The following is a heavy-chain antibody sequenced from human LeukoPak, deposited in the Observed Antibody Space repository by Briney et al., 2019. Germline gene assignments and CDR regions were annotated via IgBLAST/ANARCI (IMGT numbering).Heavy chain of an antibody. J-gene: IGHJ4*02. CDR3: TRRGDQHYDSSGGDF. CDR2: ISGSGGST. V-gene: IGHV3-23*01. CDR1: GFTFSSYA. Sequence: GGSLRLSCAASGFTFSSYAMSWVRQAPGKGLEWVSAISGSGGSTYYADSVKGRFTISSDNSKNTLYLQMNSLRAEDTAVYYCTRRGDQHYDSSGGDFWGQGTLVTVSS. D-gene: IGHD3-22*01.